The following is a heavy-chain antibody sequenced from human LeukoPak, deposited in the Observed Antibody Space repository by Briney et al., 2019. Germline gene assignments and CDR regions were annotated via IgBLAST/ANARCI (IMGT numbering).Heavy chain of an antibody. Sequence: SETLSLTCAVYVGSFSGYYWSWIRQPPGKGLEWIGEINHSGSTNYNPSLKSRVTISVDTSKNQFSLKLSSVTAADTAVYYCARRYYYGSGSYDYWGQGTLVTVSS. CDR1: VGSFSGYY. D-gene: IGHD3-10*01. J-gene: IGHJ4*02. CDR2: INHSGST. V-gene: IGHV4-34*01. CDR3: ARRYYYGSGSYDY.